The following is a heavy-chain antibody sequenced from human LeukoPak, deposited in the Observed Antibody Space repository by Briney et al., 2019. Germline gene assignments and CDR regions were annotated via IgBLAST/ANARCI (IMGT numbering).Heavy chain of an antibody. D-gene: IGHD2-8*01. CDR3: ARRYCTNGVCYADY. Sequence: SETLSLTCAVYGGSFSGYYWSWIRQPPGKGLEWIGEINHSGSTNYNPSLKSRVTISVDTSKNQFSLKLSSVTAADTAVYYCARRYCTNGVCYADYWGQGTLVTVSS. CDR1: GGSFSGYY. J-gene: IGHJ4*02. CDR2: INHSGST. V-gene: IGHV4-34*01.